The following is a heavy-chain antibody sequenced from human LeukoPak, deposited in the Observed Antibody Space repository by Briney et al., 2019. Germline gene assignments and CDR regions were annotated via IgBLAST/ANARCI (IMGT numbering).Heavy chain of an antibody. CDR1: GGSFSGYY. D-gene: IGHD5-24*01. CDR2: INHSGST. J-gene: IGHJ4*02. V-gene: IGHV4-34*01. Sequence: SETLSLTCAVYGGSFSGYYWSWIRQPPEKGLEWIGEINHSGSTNYNPSLKSRVTISVDTSKNQFSLKLSSVTAADTAVYYCARVRSLVGRDGYKSLFDYWGQGTLVTVSS. CDR3: ARVRSLVGRDGYKSLFDY.